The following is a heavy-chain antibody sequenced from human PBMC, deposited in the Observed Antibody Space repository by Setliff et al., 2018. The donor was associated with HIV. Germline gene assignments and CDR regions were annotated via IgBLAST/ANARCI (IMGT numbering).Heavy chain of an antibody. V-gene: IGHV4-34*01. CDR2: INHSGST. CDR3: AKSPVSNYYYYMDV. Sequence: PSETLSLTCAVYGGSFSGYYWSWIRQPPGKGLEWIGEINHSGSTYYNPSLKSRVTISVDTSKNQFSLKLTSVTAADTAVYYCAKSPVSNYYYYMDVWGKGTTVTVSS. CDR1: GGSFSGYY. J-gene: IGHJ6*03.